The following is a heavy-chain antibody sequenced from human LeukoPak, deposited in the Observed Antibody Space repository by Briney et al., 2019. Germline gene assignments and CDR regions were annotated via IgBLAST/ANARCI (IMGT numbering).Heavy chain of an antibody. CDR2: ISAYNGNT. CDR3: ARDGSIAAEGGWFDP. V-gene: IGHV1-18*01. J-gene: IGHJ5*02. Sequence: GASVKVSCKVSGYTLTELSMHWVRQAPGKGLEWMGWISAYNGNTNYAQKLQGRVTMTTDTSTSTAYMELRSLRSDDTAVYYCARDGSIAAEGGWFDPWGQGTLVTVSS. CDR1: GYTLTELS. D-gene: IGHD6-6*01.